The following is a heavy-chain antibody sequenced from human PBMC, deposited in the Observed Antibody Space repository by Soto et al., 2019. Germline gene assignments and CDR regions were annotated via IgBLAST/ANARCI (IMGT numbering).Heavy chain of an antibody. CDR2: ISAYNGKT. CDR3: ARGGDVNYYHGMDV. Sequence: QVQLVQSGGEVKKPGASVKLSCTASGYTFTSYGISWVRQAPGQGLEWMGWISAYNGKTNYAQNVQGRVTMTTDTSTRTAYEDLRSLRSDDTAVYYCARGGDVNYYHGMDVWGQGTTVTVSS. CDR1: GYTFTSYG. D-gene: IGHD5-12*01. J-gene: IGHJ6*02. V-gene: IGHV1-18*01.